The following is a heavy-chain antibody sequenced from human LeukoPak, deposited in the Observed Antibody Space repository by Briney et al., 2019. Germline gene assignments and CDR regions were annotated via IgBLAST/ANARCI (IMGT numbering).Heavy chain of an antibody. Sequence: ASVKVSCKASGYTLTNYGISWVRQAPGQGLEWMGWISPYNDYTNYAQKLQGRVTMTTDTSTSTGYMELRSLRSDDTAVYYCARWYCSSTSCYAGAFDMWGQGTMVTVSS. D-gene: IGHD2-2*01. CDR2: ISPYNDYT. CDR1: GYTLTNYG. J-gene: IGHJ3*02. V-gene: IGHV1-18*04. CDR3: ARWYCSSTSCYAGAFDM.